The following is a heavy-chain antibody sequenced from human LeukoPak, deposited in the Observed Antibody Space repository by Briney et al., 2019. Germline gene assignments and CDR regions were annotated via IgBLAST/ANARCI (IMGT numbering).Heavy chain of an antibody. CDR3: ARGNFGLRWFDP. CDR2: MNPNSGNT. D-gene: IGHD3-10*01. V-gene: IGHV1-8*01. CDR1: GYTFTSYD. J-gene: IGHJ5*02. Sequence: ASVKVSCKAPGYTFTSYDINWVRQATGQGLEWMGWMNPNSGNTGYAQKFQGRVTMTRNTSISTAYMELSSLRSEDTAVYYCARGNFGLRWFDPWGQGTLVTVSS.